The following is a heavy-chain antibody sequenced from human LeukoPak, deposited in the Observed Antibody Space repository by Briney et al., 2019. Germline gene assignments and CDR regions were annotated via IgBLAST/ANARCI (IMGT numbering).Heavy chain of an antibody. V-gene: IGHV1-69*05. CDR3: ARDSTGGYHFDY. J-gene: IGHJ4*02. D-gene: IGHD3-22*01. Sequence: ASVKVSCKASGYTFTSYGISWVRQAPGQGLEWMGGIIPIFGTANYAQKFQGRVTVTTDESTSTAYMELSSLRSEDTAVYYCARDSTGGYHFDYWGQGTLVTVSS. CDR2: IIPIFGTA. CDR1: GYTFTSYG.